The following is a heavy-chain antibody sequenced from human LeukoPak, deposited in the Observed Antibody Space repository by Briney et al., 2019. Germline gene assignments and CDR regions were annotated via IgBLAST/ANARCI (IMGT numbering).Heavy chain of an antibody. CDR2: INTNTGIP. D-gene: IGHD6-25*01. J-gene: IGHJ4*02. CDR3: ARWSSSDWDAAFDY. CDR1: GYTLTSYA. V-gene: IGHV7-4-1*02. Sequence: ASVEVSCKASGYTLTSYAIIWVRQAPGQGLEWMGWINTNTGIPTYAQGFTGRFVLTLDTSVSTAYLQINSLKAEDTAVYYCARWSSSDWDAAFDYWGQGTLVTVSS.